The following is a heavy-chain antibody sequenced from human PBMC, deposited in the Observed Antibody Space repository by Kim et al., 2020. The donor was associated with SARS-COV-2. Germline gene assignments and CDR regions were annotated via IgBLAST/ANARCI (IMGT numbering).Heavy chain of an antibody. D-gene: IGHD3-22*01. CDR3: AKAESDYYDSSGYHFDY. J-gene: IGHJ4*02. V-gene: IGHV3-9*01. Sequence: VKCRFTISRDNAKNSLYLQMNSLRAEDTALYYCAKAESDYYDSSGYHFDYWGQGTLVTVSS.